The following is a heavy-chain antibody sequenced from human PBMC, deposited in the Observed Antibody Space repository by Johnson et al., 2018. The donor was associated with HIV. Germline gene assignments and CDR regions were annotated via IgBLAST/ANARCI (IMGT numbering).Heavy chain of an antibody. J-gene: IGHJ3*02. Sequence: VQLVESGGGLDQPGGSLRLSCAASGFTFSDHYMDWVRQAPGKGLEWVSYISSSGSTIYYADSVKGRFTISRDNAKNSLYLQMNSLRAEDTAVYYCAKAYSAVVGDAFDIWGQGTLVTVSS. CDR1: GFTFSDHY. CDR2: ISSSGSTI. D-gene: IGHD3-22*01. V-gene: IGHV3-11*04. CDR3: AKAYSAVVGDAFDI.